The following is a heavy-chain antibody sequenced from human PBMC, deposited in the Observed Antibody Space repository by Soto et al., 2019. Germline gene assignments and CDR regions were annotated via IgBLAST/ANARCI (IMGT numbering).Heavy chain of an antibody. CDR1: GFTFSSHA. CDR3: AKDPLNTGYSSGWYPYYFDY. CDR2: ISGSGGST. V-gene: IGHV3-23*01. J-gene: IGHJ4*02. Sequence: LRLSCAASGFTFSSHAMSWVRQAPGKGLEWVSAISGSGGSTYYADSVKGRFTISRDNSKNTLYLQMNSLRAEDTAVYYCAKDPLNTGYSSGWYPYYFDYWGQGTLVTVSS. D-gene: IGHD6-19*01.